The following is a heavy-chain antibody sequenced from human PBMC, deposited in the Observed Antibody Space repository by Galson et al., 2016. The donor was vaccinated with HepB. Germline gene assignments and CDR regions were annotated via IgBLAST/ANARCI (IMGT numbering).Heavy chain of an antibody. Sequence: SGGSISSSSYYWGWIRQPPGKGLEWIGSIYYSGSTYYNPSLKSRVTISVDTSKNQFSLKLSSVTVADTAVYYCARSDMIRGVSDASDIWGQGTMVTVSS. CDR2: IYYSGST. CDR1: GGSISSSSYY. CDR3: ARSDMIRGVSDASDI. V-gene: IGHV4-39*01. D-gene: IGHD3-10*01. J-gene: IGHJ3*02.